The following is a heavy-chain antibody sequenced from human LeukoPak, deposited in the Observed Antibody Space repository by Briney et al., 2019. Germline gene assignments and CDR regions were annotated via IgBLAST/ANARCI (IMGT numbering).Heavy chain of an antibody. J-gene: IGHJ3*02. D-gene: IGHD6-19*01. CDR1: GGSISSYY. Sequence: SETLSLTCTDPGGSISSYYWSWIRQPPGKGLGWGGYIYYSGSTNYNPSLKSRVTISVDTSKNQCSLKLSSVTAADTAVYFCARYPKAYSSGWTALDIWGQGTLVTVSS. CDR3: ARYPKAYSSGWTALDI. CDR2: IYYSGST. V-gene: IGHV4-59*08.